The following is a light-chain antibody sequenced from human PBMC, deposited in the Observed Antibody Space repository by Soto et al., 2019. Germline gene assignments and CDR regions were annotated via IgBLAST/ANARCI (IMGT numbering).Light chain of an antibody. V-gene: IGKV1-33*01. CDR3: QQYDNLQLT. Sequence: DSQMTQSPSSLSASVGDRVTITCQASQDSKNYLNWYQQKSGKAPKLLIYDASDLETGVPSRFSGSGSVKDFTLTINSLPPEDIATSYCQQYDNLQLTVGGGTKVEIK. CDR1: QDSKNY. CDR2: DAS. J-gene: IGKJ4*01.